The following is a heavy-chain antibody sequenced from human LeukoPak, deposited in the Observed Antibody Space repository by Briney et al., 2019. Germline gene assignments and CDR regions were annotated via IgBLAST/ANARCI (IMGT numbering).Heavy chain of an antibody. Sequence: QAGGSLRLSCAASGFTFRSYGMHWVRQAPGKGLEWVAVIRYDGSNKYYADSVKGRFTISRENSKNTLYLQMNSLRAEDTAVYYCAKSHGSGSYYPLTRFDYWGQGTLVTVSS. J-gene: IGHJ4*02. CDR3: AKSHGSGSYYPLTRFDY. D-gene: IGHD3-10*01. CDR1: GFTFRSYG. V-gene: IGHV3-30*02. CDR2: IRYDGSNK.